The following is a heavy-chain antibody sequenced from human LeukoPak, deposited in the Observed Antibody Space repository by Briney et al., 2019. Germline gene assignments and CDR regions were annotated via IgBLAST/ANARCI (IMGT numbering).Heavy chain of an antibody. V-gene: IGHV1-18*01. D-gene: IGHD3-3*01. CDR2: ISAYNGNT. J-gene: IGHJ4*02. CDR1: GYTFTSYG. Sequence: GASVKVSCKASGYTFTSYGISWVRQAPGQGLEWMGWISAYNGNTNYAQKLQGRVTMTTDTSTSTAYMELRSLRSDDTSVYYCARDLNLFWSGYFPGGYWGQGTLVTVSS. CDR3: ARDLNLFWSGYFPGGY.